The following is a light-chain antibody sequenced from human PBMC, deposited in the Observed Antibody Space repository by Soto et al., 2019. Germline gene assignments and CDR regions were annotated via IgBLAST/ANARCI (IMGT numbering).Light chain of an antibody. CDR2: GVS. Sequence: EIVLTQSPGTLSLSPGERATLSCRASQSFAGSDLAWYQQKPGQAPRLLIYGVSSRATGIPDRFSGGGSGMDFTLTLSRLEPEDFAVYYCQQYGAARTFGQGTKVEIK. CDR1: QSFAGSD. J-gene: IGKJ1*01. V-gene: IGKV3-20*01. CDR3: QQYGAART.